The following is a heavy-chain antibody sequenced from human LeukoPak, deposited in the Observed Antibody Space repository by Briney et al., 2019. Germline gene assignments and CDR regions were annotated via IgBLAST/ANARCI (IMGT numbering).Heavy chain of an antibody. J-gene: IGHJ4*02. CDR1: GYTLTELS. CDR2: FDPEDGET. CDR3: ATLLRGWNPYYFDY. D-gene: IGHD1-1*01. V-gene: IGHV1-24*01. Sequence: ASVKVSCKVSGYTLTELSMHWVRQAPGKGLEWMGGFDPEDGETIHAQKFQGRVTMTEDTSTDTAYMELSSLRSEDTAVYYCATLLRGWNPYYFDYWGQGTLVTISS.